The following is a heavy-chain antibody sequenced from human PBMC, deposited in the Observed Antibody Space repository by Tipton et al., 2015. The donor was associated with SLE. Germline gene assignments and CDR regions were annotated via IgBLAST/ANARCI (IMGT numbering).Heavy chain of an antibody. V-gene: IGHV3-23*03. D-gene: IGHD3-9*01. CDR2: IYSGGKT. CDR3: ARDPVRFFDLILRDY. J-gene: IGHJ4*02. Sequence: SLRLSCAASGFSFDYNAFSWVRQAPGKGLEWVSVIYSGGKTFYADSVRGRFTFSRDNSKSTLYLQMNSLRAEDTAVYYCARDPVRFFDLILRDYWGQGTLVTVSS. CDR1: GFSFDYNA.